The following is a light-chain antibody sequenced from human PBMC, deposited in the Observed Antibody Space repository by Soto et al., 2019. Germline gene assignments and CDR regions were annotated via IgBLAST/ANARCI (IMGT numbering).Light chain of an antibody. CDR1: QSVSSSY. Sequence: EIVLTQSPGTLSLSPGEIATLSCRASQSVSSSYLAWYQQKNGQAPRLLIYGASSRATGIPDRFSGSGYGTDVTLTISRLETEDFAVYYCQQYGSSPLTFGGGTKVDIK. V-gene: IGKV3-20*01. CDR2: GAS. CDR3: QQYGSSPLT. J-gene: IGKJ4*01.